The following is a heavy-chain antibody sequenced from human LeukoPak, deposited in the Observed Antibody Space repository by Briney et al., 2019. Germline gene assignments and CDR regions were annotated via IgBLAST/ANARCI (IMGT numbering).Heavy chain of an antibody. V-gene: IGHV3-30-3*01. D-gene: IGHD1-7*01. CDR2: ISYDGSNK. Sequence: GGSLRLSCAASGFTFSSYAMHWVRQAPGKGLEWVAVISYDGSNKYHADSVKGRCTISRDNAKRSVHLQMNSLSAEATAVYYCPRANWGDWNYGSFDYWGQGTLVTVSS. J-gene: IGHJ4*02. CDR1: GFTFSSYA. CDR3: PRANWGDWNYGSFDY.